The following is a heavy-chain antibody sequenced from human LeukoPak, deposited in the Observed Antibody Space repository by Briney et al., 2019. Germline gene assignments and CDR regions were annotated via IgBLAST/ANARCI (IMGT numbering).Heavy chain of an antibody. J-gene: IGHJ2*01. Sequence: HAGGSLRLSCAASGFTFSSYGMHWVRQAPGKGLEWVAFIRYDGSNKYYADSVKGRFTISRDNSKNTLYLQMHSLRAEDTAVYYCAKDPDSDDYGDAASWYFDLWGRGTLVTVSS. D-gene: IGHD4-17*01. CDR3: AKDPDSDDYGDAASWYFDL. CDR1: GFTFSSYG. V-gene: IGHV3-30*02. CDR2: IRYDGSNK.